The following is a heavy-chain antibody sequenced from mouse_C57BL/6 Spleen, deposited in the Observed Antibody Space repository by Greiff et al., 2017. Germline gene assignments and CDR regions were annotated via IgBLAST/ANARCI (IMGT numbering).Heavy chain of an antibody. D-gene: IGHD2-3*01. Sequence: QVQLQQPGAELVKPGASVKMSCKASGYTFTSYWITWVKQRPGQGLEWIGDIYPGSGSTNYNEKFKSKATLTVDTSSSTAYMQRSSLTSEDSAVYYCARERWLLRDLAYWGQGTLVTVSA. J-gene: IGHJ3*01. CDR1: GYTFTSYW. CDR2: IYPGSGST. V-gene: IGHV1-55*01. CDR3: ARERWLLRDLAY.